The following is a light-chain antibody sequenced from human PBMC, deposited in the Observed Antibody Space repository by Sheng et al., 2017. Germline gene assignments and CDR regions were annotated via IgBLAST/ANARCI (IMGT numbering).Light chain of an antibody. CDR2: GAS. CDR3: QQYNNWPPLT. CDR1: QSVIRY. J-gene: IGKJ3*01. Sequence: EIVLTQSPGTLSLSPGERGTLSCRASQSVIRYLAWYQQKPGQAPRLLIYGASTRATGIPARFSGSGSGTEFTLTISSLQSEDFAVYYCQQYNNWPPLTFGPGTKVDIK. V-gene: IGKV3-15*01.